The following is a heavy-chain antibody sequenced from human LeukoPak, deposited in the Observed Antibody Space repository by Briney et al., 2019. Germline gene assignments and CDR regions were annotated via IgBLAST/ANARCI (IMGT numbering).Heavy chain of an antibody. CDR1: GFTFSSYW. CDR3: ARSGYSGDPHDC. V-gene: IGHV3-74*01. D-gene: IGHD5-12*01. CDR2: INSDGSST. J-gene: IGHJ4*02. Sequence: GGSLRLSCAASGFTFSSYWMHWVRQAPGKGLVWVSRINSDGSSTSYADSVKGRFTISRDNAKNTLYLQMNSLRAEDTAVYYCARSGYSGDPHDCWGQGTLVTVSS.